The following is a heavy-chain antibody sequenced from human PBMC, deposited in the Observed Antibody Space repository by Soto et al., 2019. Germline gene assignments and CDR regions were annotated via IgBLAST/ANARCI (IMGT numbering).Heavy chain of an antibody. V-gene: IGHV6-1*01. CDR3: ARGPRGSVHVYFYTPSHFDF. CDR2: TYYMSRWHV. CDR1: GDSVSGNSAT. J-gene: IGHJ4*02. D-gene: IGHD3-10*01. Sequence: SQTLSLTCVVSGDSVSGNSATWNWIRQSPSRGLEWLGRTYYMSRWHVDYAQSVQSRITMSADTSESQFSLHLTSVTPDDTAVYFCARGPRGSVHVYFYTPSHFDFWGQGTLVTVSS.